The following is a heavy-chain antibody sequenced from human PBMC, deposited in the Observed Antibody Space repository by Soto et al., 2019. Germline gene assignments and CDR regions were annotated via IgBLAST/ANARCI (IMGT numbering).Heavy chain of an antibody. V-gene: IGHV4-30-2*01. CDR1: GDSISSVSYS. Sequence: PSETLSLTCAVSGDSISSVSYSWSWIRQPPGKGLKWIGYIYQSGTTYYNTSIKSRVTILIDRSKNQFSLNLNSLTAADTAVYFCARARTSHYYGSGSYTLSGYYGMDVWGQGTTVT. D-gene: IGHD3-10*01. J-gene: IGHJ6*02. CDR3: ARARTSHYYGSGSYTLSGYYGMDV. CDR2: IYQSGTT.